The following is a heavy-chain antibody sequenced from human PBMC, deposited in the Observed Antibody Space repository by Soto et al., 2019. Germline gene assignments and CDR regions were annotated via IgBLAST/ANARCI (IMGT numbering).Heavy chain of an antibody. CDR2: IYYSGST. D-gene: IGHD3-3*01. CDR3: ARDPFRITIFWGGFYP. Sequence: QVQLQESGPGLVKPSQTLSLTCTVSGGSISSGDYYWSWIRHPPGKGLEWIGYIYYSGSTYYNPSLTSAVTISVDTSKNQFSLKLSSVTAADTAVYYCARDPFRITIFWGGFYPWGQGTLVTVAS. J-gene: IGHJ5*02. V-gene: IGHV4-30-4*01. CDR1: GGSISSGDYY.